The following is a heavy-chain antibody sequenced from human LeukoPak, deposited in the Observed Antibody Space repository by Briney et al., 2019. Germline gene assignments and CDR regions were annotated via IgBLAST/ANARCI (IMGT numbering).Heavy chain of an antibody. V-gene: IGHV1-2*02. D-gene: IGHD3-22*01. CDR3: ARDNDYYDSSGYYFNWFDP. CDR1: GYTFSGYY. CDR2: INPNSGGT. J-gene: IGHJ5*02. Sequence: ASVKLSCKASGYTFSGYYMHWVRQAPGQGLEWMGWINPNSGGTNYAQKFQGRVTMTRDTSISTAYMELSRLRSDDTAVYYCARDNDYYDSSGYYFNWFDPWGQGTLVTVSS.